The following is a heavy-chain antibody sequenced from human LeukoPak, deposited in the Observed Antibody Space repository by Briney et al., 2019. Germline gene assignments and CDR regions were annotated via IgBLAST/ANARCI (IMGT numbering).Heavy chain of an antibody. CDR3: ARESDYSNYYYYYGMDV. V-gene: IGHV3-74*01. CDR1: GFTFSSYW. D-gene: IGHD4-11*01. J-gene: IGHJ6*02. CDR2: INSDGSST. Sequence: PGGSLRLSCAASGFTFSSYWMHWVRQAPGKGLVWVSRINSDGSSTSYADSVKGRFTISRDNAKNTLYLQMNSLRAEDTAVYYCARESDYSNYYYYYGMDVWGLGTTVTVSS.